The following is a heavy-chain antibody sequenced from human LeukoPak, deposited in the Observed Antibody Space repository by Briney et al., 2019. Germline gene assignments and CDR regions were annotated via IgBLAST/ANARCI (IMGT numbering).Heavy chain of an antibody. V-gene: IGHV4-31*03. CDR3: ARGGHGGIAVAEVAFDI. CDR2: IYYSGST. D-gene: IGHD6-19*01. J-gene: IGHJ3*02. CDR1: GGSISSGGYY. Sequence: SETLSLTCTVSGGSISSGGYYWSWIRQHPGKGLEWIGYIYYSGSTYYNPSLKSRVTISVDTSKNQFSLKLSSVTAADTAVYYCARGGHGGIAVAEVAFDIWGQGTMVIVSS.